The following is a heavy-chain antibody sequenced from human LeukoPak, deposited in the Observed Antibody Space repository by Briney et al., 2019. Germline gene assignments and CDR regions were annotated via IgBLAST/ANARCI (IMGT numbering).Heavy chain of an antibody. D-gene: IGHD3-22*01. CDR1: GGSISSGDYY. CDR3: ARSRTAYYYDSSAWGY. Sequence: PSETLSLTCTVSGGSISSGDYYWSWIRQPPGKGLEWIGYIYYSGSTYYNPSLKSRVTISVDTSKNQFSLKLSSVTAADTAVYYCARSRTAYYYDSSAWGYWGQGTLVTVSS. CDR2: IYYSGST. J-gene: IGHJ4*02. V-gene: IGHV4-30-4*01.